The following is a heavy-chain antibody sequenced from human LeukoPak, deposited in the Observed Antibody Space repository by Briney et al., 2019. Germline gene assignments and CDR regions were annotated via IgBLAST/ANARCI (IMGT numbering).Heavy chain of an antibody. Sequence: KPGGSLRLSCAASGFTFSSYWMSWVRQAPGKGLEWVDRIKSKTDGGTTDYAAPVKGRFTISRDDSKNTLYLQMNSLKTEDTAVYYCTGVVYANQYFQHWGQGTLVTVSS. J-gene: IGHJ1*01. CDR2: IKSKTDGGTT. D-gene: IGHD2-8*02. CDR1: GFTFSSYW. CDR3: TGVVYANQYFQH. V-gene: IGHV3-15*01.